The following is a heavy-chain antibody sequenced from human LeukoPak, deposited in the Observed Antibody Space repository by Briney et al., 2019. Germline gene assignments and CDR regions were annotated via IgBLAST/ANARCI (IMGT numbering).Heavy chain of an antibody. CDR1: GFTFSSYW. V-gene: IGHV3-7*03. CDR3: ARYCSGGSCTYYYYGMDV. D-gene: IGHD2-15*01. J-gene: IGHJ6*04. Sequence: GGSLRLSCAASGFTFSSYWMSWVRQAPGKGLEWVANIKQDGSEKYYVDSVKGRFTISRDNAKNSLYLQTNSLRAEDTAVYYCARYCSGGSCTYYYYGMDVWGKGTTVTVSS. CDR2: IKQDGSEK.